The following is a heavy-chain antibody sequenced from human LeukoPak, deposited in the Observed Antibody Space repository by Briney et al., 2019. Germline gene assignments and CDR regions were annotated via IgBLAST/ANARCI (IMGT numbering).Heavy chain of an antibody. V-gene: IGHV4-34*01. J-gene: IGHJ3*02. D-gene: IGHD5-18*01. CDR1: GGSFSGYS. CDR2: ITHSGST. Sequence: SETLSLTCAVSGGSFSGYSWSWLRQPPGKGLDRIGEITHSGSTNYNPSLKSRVSVSLVSSKNQFSLRLNSVTAADTAIYYCAREAYSNGYRNVKNAFDIWGQGTMVTVSS. CDR3: AREAYSNGYRNVKNAFDI.